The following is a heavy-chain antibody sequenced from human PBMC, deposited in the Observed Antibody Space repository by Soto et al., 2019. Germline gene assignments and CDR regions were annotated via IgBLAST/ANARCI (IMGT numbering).Heavy chain of an antibody. D-gene: IGHD2-15*01. Sequence: QVQLQQWGAGLLKPSETLSLTCADYGGSFRGYYWSWIRQPPGKGLEWIGEINHSGSTNYNPSLKSRVTISVDTSKNQFTLKLSSVTAAVTAVYYGARAAPRYCSGGTCYSGRDYWSQGTLVTVSS. J-gene: IGHJ4*02. V-gene: IGHV4-34*01. CDR1: GGSFRGYY. CDR2: INHSGST. CDR3: ARAAPRYCSGGTCYSGRDY.